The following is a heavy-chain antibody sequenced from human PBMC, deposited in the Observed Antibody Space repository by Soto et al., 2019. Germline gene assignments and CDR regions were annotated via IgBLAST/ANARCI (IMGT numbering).Heavy chain of an antibody. J-gene: IGHJ6*02. V-gene: IGHV1-8*01. D-gene: IGHD6-19*01. CDR3: AITPGWFAGMVV. Sequence: ASVKVSCKAPGDNFSDYDINWVRHAPEQGLESMGWSHLRSRKTSFAHKFQVGLTMPGDSCIDSAYMDLPSLTSEHTAVYYCAITPGWFAGMVVWGQGTTVTVSS. CDR1: GDNFSDYD. CDR2: SHLRSRKT.